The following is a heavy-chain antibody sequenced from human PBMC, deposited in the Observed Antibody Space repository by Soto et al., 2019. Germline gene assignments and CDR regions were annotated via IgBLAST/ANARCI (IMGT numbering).Heavy chain of an antibody. CDR1: GGTFSSYA. V-gene: IGHV1-69*12. CDR2: IIPIFGTA. Sequence: QVQLVQSGAEVKKPGSSVKVSCKASGGTFSSYAISWVRQAPGQGLEWMGGIIPIFGTANYAQKFQGRVTITAEESTSTAYMELSSLRSEDTAVYYCARKGAGITIFGYGMDVWGQGTTVTVSS. CDR3: ARKGAGITIFGYGMDV. J-gene: IGHJ6*02. D-gene: IGHD3-3*01.